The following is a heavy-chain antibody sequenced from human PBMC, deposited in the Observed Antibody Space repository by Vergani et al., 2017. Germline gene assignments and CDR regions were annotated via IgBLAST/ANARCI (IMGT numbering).Heavy chain of an antibody. CDR2: INHSGST. J-gene: IGHJ6*03. CDR3: ARGRGKKGGGSVMDV. V-gene: IGHV4-34*01. CDR1: GGSFSGYY. D-gene: IGHD2-15*01. Sequence: QVQLQQWGAGLLKPSETLSLTCAVYGGSFSGYYWSWIRQPPGKGLEWIGEINHSGSTNYNPSLKSRVTISVDTSKNQFSLKLSSVTAADTAVYYCARGRGKKGGGSVMDVWGKGTTVTVSS.